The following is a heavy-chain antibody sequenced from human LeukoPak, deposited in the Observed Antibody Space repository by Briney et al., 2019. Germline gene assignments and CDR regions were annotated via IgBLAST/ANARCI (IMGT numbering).Heavy chain of an antibody. J-gene: IGHJ4*02. CDR1: GYTFNRYG. CDR3: VRSGRGTYNYFDY. V-gene: IGHV1-18*01. D-gene: IGHD1-26*01. Sequence: ASVKVSCKASGYTFNRYGISWVRQAPGQGLEWIGWISGSNGNTNYAQRFQGRVTMTTDSSTSAAYMELRSLRSDDTAVYYCVRSGRGTYNYFDYWGQGTLVTVYS. CDR2: ISGSNGNT.